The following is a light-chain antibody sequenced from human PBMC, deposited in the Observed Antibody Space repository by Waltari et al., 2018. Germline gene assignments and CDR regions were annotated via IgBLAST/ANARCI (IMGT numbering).Light chain of an antibody. J-gene: IGKJ2*01. Sequence: EIVLTQSPGTLSLSPGERVTLSCRASQSVSSSYLAWYQHKSGQAPRCIFYGASNRATGIPDRFSGSGYGIDFTLTISTLEPEDFAVYYCQLYGRTFGQGTKLEIK. V-gene: IGKV3-20*01. CDR2: GAS. CDR1: QSVSSSY. CDR3: QLYGRT.